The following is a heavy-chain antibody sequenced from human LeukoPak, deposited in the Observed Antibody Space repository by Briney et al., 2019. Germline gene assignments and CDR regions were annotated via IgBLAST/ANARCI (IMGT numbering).Heavy chain of an antibody. V-gene: IGHV1-3*03. CDR1: GYTFNSYA. CDR3: AREMGYSYGLLDY. D-gene: IGHD5-18*01. J-gene: IGHJ4*02. Sequence: SVTVSCKPSGYTFNSYALHGVRQAPGQRLEGMGWINAGNGNTKYSQEFQGRVTITRDTSASTAYMELSSLRSEDTAVYYCAREMGYSYGLLDYWGQGTLVTVSS. CDR2: INAGNGNT.